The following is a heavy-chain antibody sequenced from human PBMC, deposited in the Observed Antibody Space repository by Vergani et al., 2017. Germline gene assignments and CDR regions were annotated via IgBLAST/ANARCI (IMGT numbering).Heavy chain of an antibody. D-gene: IGHD3-10*01. V-gene: IGHV2-5*01. J-gene: IGHJ4*02. CDR1: GFSLATSGVG. CDR3: GHIPPFNCNYGWVDY. Sequence: QITLKESGPTRVRPTETLTLTCSFSGFSLATSGVGVTWIRQSPGKALEWLALVYWNGGKSYSSSLQSRPTITKDPSSYRVSLTLTNVQPVDTATYYYGHIPPFNCNYGWVDYWGQGILVTVSS. CDR2: VYWNGGK.